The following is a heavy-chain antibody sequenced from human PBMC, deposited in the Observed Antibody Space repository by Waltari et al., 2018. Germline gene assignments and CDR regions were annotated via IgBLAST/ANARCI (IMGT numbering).Heavy chain of an antibody. V-gene: IGHV3-7*01. Sequence: EVQLVASGGGLVQPGGSLSLSCAASGFTFSSYWMIWVRQAPGQGLEWVAHINQDGSEKSYVASVKGRFTISRDNAKQSLYLQMNSLRPDDTAIYYCARLRGANDWGQGTLVTVSS. CDR1: GFTFSSYW. J-gene: IGHJ4*02. CDR3: ARLRGAND. D-gene: IGHD3-10*01. CDR2: INQDGSEK.